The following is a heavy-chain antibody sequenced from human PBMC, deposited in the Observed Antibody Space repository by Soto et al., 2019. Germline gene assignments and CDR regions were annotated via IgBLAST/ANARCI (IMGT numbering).Heavy chain of an antibody. V-gene: IGHV1-46*01. CDR2: INPSGTTT. J-gene: IGHJ6*02. Sequence: QVQLVQSGAEVKKPGASVKVSCKASGYTFTSFYMHWVRQAPGQGLEWMGIINPSGTTTDYAQKFQGRGTMTRDTSTSTYYMELRSLTSEDTAVYYCAKPQIARHYYYGMEVWGQGTAVTVSS. CDR3: AKPQIARHYYYGMEV. CDR1: GYTFTSFY.